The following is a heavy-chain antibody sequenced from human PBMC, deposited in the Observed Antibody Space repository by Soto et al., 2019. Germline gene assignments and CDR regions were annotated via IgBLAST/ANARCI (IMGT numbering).Heavy chain of an antibody. CDR3: ARGWGRIFDY. J-gene: IGHJ4*02. D-gene: IGHD7-27*01. CDR1: GGSMSPYY. Sequence: SETLSLTCTVSGGSMSPYYWSWIRQPPGKGLEWIGDIYHSGSTSYNPSLKSRVTISVDTSKNQFSLKLSSVTAADTAVYYCARGWGRIFDYWGQGTLVTVSS. V-gene: IGHV4-34*01. CDR2: IYHSGST.